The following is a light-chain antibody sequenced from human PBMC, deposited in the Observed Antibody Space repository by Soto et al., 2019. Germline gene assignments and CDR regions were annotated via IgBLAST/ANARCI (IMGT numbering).Light chain of an antibody. V-gene: IGLV2-8*01. CDR3: SSYAGSNNWV. CDR2: EVS. J-gene: IGLJ3*02. Sequence: QSALTQPPSASGSPGQSVTISCTGTSSDVGGYNFVSWYQHHPGKAPKLMIYEVSKRPSGVPDRFSGSKSDNTASLTASGLQAEDEADYFCSSYAGSNNWVFGGGTKLTVL. CDR1: SSDVGGYNF.